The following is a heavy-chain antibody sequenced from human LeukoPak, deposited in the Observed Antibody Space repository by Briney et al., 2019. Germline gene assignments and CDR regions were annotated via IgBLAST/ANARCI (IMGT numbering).Heavy chain of an antibody. CDR1: GGSISSYY. J-gene: IGHJ4*02. CDR2: IYYSGST. Sequence: SETLSLTCTVSGGSISSYYWSWIRQPPGKGLERIGHIYYSGSTKYNPSLKSRVSISVDTSKNQFSLKLSSVTAADTAVYYCARGAGAGYNLQPFDYWGQGTLVTVSS. D-gene: IGHD5-24*01. V-gene: IGHV4-59*08. CDR3: ARGAGAGYNLQPFDY.